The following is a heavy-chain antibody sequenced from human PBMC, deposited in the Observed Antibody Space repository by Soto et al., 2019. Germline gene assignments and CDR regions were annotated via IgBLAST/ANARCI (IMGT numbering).Heavy chain of an antibody. Sequence: ESGPTLVNPTQTLTLTFTFSGFSLSTSGVGVGWIRQPPGKALEWLALIYWDDDKRYSPSLKSRLTLTKDTSKNQVVLTMTSMDPVDTATYYCAHHSSSQLPPPYYYYYGMDVWGQGTTVTVSS. V-gene: IGHV2-5*02. CDR3: AHHSSSQLPPPYYYYYGMDV. CDR1: GFSLSTSGVG. CDR2: IYWDDDK. D-gene: IGHD6-13*01. J-gene: IGHJ6*02.